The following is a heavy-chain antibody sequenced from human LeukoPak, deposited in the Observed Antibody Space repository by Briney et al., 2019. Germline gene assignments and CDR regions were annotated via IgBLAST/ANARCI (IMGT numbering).Heavy chain of an antibody. Sequence: SETLSLTCTVAGGSISSYYWRWIRQPPGEGLEWVGYIYSSGSPNYTPSLKRRFTISVDTSKNQFSLKLSSVTAADTAVYYCARSSGSYDIFFDYWGQGTLVTVSS. CDR3: ARSSGSYDIFFDY. D-gene: IGHD1-26*01. CDR2: IYSSGSP. CDR1: GGSISSYY. J-gene: IGHJ4*02. V-gene: IGHV4-59*08.